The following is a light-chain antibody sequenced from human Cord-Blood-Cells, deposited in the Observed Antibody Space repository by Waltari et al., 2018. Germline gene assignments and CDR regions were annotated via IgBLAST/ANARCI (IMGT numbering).Light chain of an antibody. CDR3: QSYDSSLSVV. J-gene: IGLJ2*01. Sequence: QSMLTQPPSVSGAPGQRVTISCTGSSSNIGAGYDVPWYQQLPGTAPKLLIYGNSNRPSGVPDRFSGSKSGTSASLAITGLQAEDEADYYCQSYDSSLSVVFGGGTKLTVL. CDR1: SSNIGAGYD. V-gene: IGLV1-40*01. CDR2: GNS.